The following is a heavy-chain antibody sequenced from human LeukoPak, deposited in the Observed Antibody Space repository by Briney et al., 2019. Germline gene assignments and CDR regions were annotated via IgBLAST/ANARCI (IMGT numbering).Heavy chain of an antibody. CDR2: ISAYNGNT. V-gene: IGHV1-18*01. Sequence: GASVKVSCKASGYTFTSYGIGWVRQAPGQGLEWMGWISAYNGNTNYAQKLQGRVTMTTDTSTSTAYMELRSLRSDDTAVYYCARGGTIFGVVIMAVGDYYDMDVWGKGTTVTVSS. CDR3: ARGGTIFGVVIMAVGDYYDMDV. J-gene: IGHJ6*03. D-gene: IGHD3-3*01. CDR1: GYTFTSYG.